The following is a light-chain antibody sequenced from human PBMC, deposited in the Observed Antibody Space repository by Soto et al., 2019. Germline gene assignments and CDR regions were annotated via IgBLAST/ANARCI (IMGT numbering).Light chain of an antibody. CDR1: SSDVGSYNL. V-gene: IGLV2-23*01. CDR2: EDS. CDR3: RSYAGSGTYV. J-gene: IGLJ1*01. Sequence: QSVLTQPASVSGSPGQSITISCTGTSSDVGSYNLVSWYQQHPGKAPKLIIYEDSKRPSGVSNRFSGSKSGNTASLTISGLQAEDEADYYCRSYAGSGTYVFGTGTKVTVL.